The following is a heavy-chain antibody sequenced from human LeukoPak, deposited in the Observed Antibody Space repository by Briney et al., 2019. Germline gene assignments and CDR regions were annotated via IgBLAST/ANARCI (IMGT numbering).Heavy chain of an antibody. J-gene: IGHJ4*02. D-gene: IGHD6-19*01. CDR2: IYTSGTT. Sequence: SETLSLTCTVSGGSISSGRYYWSWIRQPAGKGLEWIGRIYTSGTTNYNSSLRSRVTISLDTSKNQFSLRLRSVTAADTAVYYCARAPAPHISDSDYHFDYWGQGTLVTVSS. V-gene: IGHV4-61*02. CDR1: GGSISSGRYY. CDR3: ARAPAPHISDSDYHFDY.